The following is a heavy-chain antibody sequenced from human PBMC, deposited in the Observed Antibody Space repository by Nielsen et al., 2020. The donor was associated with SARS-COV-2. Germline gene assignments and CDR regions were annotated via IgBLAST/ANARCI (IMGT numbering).Heavy chain of an antibody. CDR1: GISFSSYG. CDR3: ARENYITIFGVVIIRWFDP. J-gene: IGHJ5*02. V-gene: IGHV3-30*03. Sequence: GESLKISCEASGISFSSYGVHWVRQAPGKGLEWVAVISSDGSNYYFGDSVKGRVTVSRDNSRNTVFLQMSSLRAEDTAVYYCARENYITIFGVVIIRWFDPWGQGTLVTVSS. CDR2: ISSDGSNY. D-gene: IGHD3-3*01.